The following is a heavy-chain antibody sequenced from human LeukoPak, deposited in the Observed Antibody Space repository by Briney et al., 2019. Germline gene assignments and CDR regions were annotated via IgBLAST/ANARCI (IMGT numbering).Heavy chain of an antibody. V-gene: IGHV3-30*18. CDR1: GFTFSSYG. Sequence: GGSLRLSCAASGFTFSSYGMHWVRQAPGKGLEWVAVISYDGSNKYYADSVKGRFTISRDNSKNTLYLQMNSLRAEDTAVYYCAKGSLGGAAMVTDYWGQGTLVTVSP. J-gene: IGHJ4*02. CDR2: ISYDGSNK. CDR3: AKGSLGGAAMVTDY. D-gene: IGHD5-18*01.